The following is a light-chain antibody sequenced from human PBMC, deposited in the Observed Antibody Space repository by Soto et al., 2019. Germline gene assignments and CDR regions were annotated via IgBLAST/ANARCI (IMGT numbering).Light chain of an antibody. CDR2: KAS. CDR1: QSISSW. J-gene: IGKJ2*01. V-gene: IGKV1-5*03. Sequence: DIQMTQSPSTLSASVGDRVTITSPASQSISSWLAWYQQKPGKAHKLLIYKASSLESGVPSRFSGSGSGTDFTLTISSLQPDDFATYYCQQYNSYPYTFGQGTKVDIK. CDR3: QQYNSYPYT.